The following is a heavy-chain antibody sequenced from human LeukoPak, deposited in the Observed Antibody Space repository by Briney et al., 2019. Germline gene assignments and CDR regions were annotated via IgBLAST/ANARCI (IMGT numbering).Heavy chain of an antibody. Sequence: ASVKVSCKASGYTFTGYYMHWVRQAPGQGREWMGWINPNSGGTNYAQKFQGRVTMTRDTSISTAYMELSRLRSDDTAVYYCARLTSVPSEVIDYWGQGTLVTASS. CDR3: ARLTSVPSEVIDY. V-gene: IGHV1-2*02. D-gene: IGHD2-2*01. J-gene: IGHJ4*02. CDR1: GYTFTGYY. CDR2: INPNSGGT.